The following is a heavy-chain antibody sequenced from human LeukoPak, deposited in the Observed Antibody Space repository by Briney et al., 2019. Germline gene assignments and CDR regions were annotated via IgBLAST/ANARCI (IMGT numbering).Heavy chain of an antibody. CDR2: ISSSSSYT. Sequence: GGSLRLSCAASGFTFSDYYMSWIRQAPGKGLEWVSYISSSSSYTNYADSVKGRFTISRDNAKNSLYLQMNSLRAEDTAVYYCGGRRVWFGGGGAFDIWGQGTMVTVSS. CDR1: GFTFSDYY. J-gene: IGHJ3*02. CDR3: GGRRVWFGGGGAFDI. V-gene: IGHV3-11*03. D-gene: IGHD3-10*01.